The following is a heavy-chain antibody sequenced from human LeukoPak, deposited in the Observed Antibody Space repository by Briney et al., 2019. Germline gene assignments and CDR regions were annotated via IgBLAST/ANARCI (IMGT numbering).Heavy chain of an antibody. CDR1: GFTFSSYW. CDR2: INSDGSST. J-gene: IGHJ3*02. D-gene: IGHD3-10*01. Sequence: PGGSLRLSCAASGFTFSSYWMHWVRQAPGKGLVWVSRINSDGSSTSYADSVKGRFTISRDNSKNTLYLQMGSLRTEDVAVYYCARERGYGSGRKAFDIWGQGTMVTISS. CDR3: ARERGYGSGRKAFDI. V-gene: IGHV3-74*01.